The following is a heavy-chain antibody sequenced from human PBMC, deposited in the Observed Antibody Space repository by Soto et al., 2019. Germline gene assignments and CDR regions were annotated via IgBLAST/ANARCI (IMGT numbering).Heavy chain of an antibody. V-gene: IGHV1-46*03. J-gene: IGHJ4*02. CDR1: EYTFTSYY. CDR2: INPSGGST. Sequence: ASVKVSCKTSEYTFTSYYLHWVRQAPGQGLEWMGIINPSGGSTSYAQKFQGRVTTTRDTSTSTVYMELSSLRSEDTAVYYCARERGASSFDNWGQGTLVTVSS. D-gene: IGHD1-26*01. CDR3: ARERGASSFDN.